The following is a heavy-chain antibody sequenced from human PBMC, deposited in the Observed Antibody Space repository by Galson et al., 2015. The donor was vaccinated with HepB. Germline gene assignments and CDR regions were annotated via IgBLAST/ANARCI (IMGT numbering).Heavy chain of an antibody. CDR1: GFTFGDYA. D-gene: IGHD3-10*01. V-gene: IGHV3-49*03. CDR3: TRGRITMVRGAQVPFDY. J-gene: IGHJ4*02. Sequence: SLRLSCAASGFTFGDYAMSWFRQAPGKGLEWVGFIRSKVYGGTTEYAASVKGRFTISRDDSKSIAYLQMNSLKTEDTAVYYCTRGRITMVRGAQVPFDYWGQGTLSPSPQ. CDR2: IRSKVYGGTT.